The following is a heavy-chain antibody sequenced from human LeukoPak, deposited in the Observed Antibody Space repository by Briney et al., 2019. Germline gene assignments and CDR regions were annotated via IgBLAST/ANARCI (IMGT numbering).Heavy chain of an antibody. V-gene: IGHV4-34*01. J-gene: IGHJ4*02. CDR1: GGSFSGYY. CDR2: INHSGST. CDR3: ARARPMLNT. Sequence: SETLSLTCTVYGGSFSGYYWSWIRQPPGKGLEWIGEINHSGSTNYNPSLKSRVTISVDTSKNQFSLKLSSVTAADTAVYYCARARPMLNTWGQGTLVTVSS. D-gene: IGHD2/OR15-2a*01.